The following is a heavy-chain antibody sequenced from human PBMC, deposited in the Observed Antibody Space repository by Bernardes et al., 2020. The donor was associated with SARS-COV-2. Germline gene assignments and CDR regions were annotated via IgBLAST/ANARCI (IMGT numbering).Heavy chain of an antibody. CDR3: AGHGATADY. J-gene: IGHJ4*02. Sequence: GASLTISCTRFAPSFTSYWIGWVPPIPGKGLEWMGIIYPGDSDTTYSPPFQGQVTIPSDKSISTSYLQWSSLKASDTAMYYCAGHGATADYWGQGTLVTVSS. D-gene: IGHD1-26*01. V-gene: IGHV5-51*01. CDR2: IYPGDSDT. CDR1: APSFTSYW.